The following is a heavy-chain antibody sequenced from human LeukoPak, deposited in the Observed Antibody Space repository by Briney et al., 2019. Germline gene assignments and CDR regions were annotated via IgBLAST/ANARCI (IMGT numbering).Heavy chain of an antibody. D-gene: IGHD3-22*01. V-gene: IGHV1-46*01. Sequence: ASVKVSCKASGNILTSYYMHWVRQPPEQGLEWMGIINPSSGSTSYAQKFQGRVTMTRDTSTSTVYMELSSLRSEDTAMYYCARSYYDSSGYQGNDNWGQGTLVTVSS. CDR1: GNILTSYY. CDR2: INPSSGST. J-gene: IGHJ4*02. CDR3: ARSYYDSSGYQGNDN.